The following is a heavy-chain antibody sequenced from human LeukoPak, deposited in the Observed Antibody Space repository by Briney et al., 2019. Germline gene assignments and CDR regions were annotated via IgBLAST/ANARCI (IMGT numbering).Heavy chain of an antibody. CDR1: GFTFSTYA. V-gene: IGHV3-23*01. CDR2: ITGGSGLI. J-gene: IGHJ4*02. D-gene: IGHD3-9*01. Sequence: PGGSLRLSCVASGFTFSTYAMNGVRHVPGKGLEWVSVITGGSGLIIYADSVKGRFTISRDNSKSTVYLQMNSLRAEDKAIYYCAKDQVPDGLYDIDYWGQGTLVTVSS. CDR3: AKDQVPDGLYDIDY.